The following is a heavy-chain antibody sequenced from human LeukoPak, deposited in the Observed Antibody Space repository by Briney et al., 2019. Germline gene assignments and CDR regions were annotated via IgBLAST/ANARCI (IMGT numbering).Heavy chain of an antibody. CDR3: ARLEYSSSSPHYYYYYMDV. D-gene: IGHD6-6*01. J-gene: IGHJ6*03. CDR2: IYSGSST. CDR1: GFTVSSNY. Sequence: GGSLRLSCAASGFTVSSNYMSWVRQAPGKGLEWVSVIYSGSSTYYADSVKGRFTISRDNSKNTLYLQMNSLRAADTAVYYCARLEYSSSSPHYYYYYMDVWGKGTTVTVSS. V-gene: IGHV3-53*01.